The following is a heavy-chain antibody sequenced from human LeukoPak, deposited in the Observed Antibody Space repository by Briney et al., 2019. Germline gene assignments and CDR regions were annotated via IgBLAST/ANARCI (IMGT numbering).Heavy chain of an antibody. CDR3: ARTGTFYFDY. D-gene: IGHD3-10*01. CDR2: SDGSSA. Sequence: GGSLRLSCAASGFTFSGHWMHWVRQVPGKGLMWVSRSDGSSASYADSVKGRFTISRDSAKSTVYLQMNSLRAEDTAVYYCARTGTFYFDYWGQGTLVTVSS. CDR1: GFTFSGHW. V-gene: IGHV3-74*01. J-gene: IGHJ4*02.